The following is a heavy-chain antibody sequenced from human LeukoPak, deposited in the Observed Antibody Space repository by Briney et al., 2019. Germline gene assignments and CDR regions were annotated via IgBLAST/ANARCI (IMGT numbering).Heavy chain of an antibody. V-gene: IGHV3-23*01. D-gene: IGHD6-13*01. CDR1: GFTFSNYA. CDR2: ISGSGGST. CDR3: ARGSSSWTP. J-gene: IGHJ5*02. Sequence: GGSLRLSCAASGFTFSNYAMSWVRQAPGKGLEWVSAISGSGGSTYYADSVKGRFTISRDHSKNTLYLQMNSLRAEDTALYYCARGSSSWTPWGQGTLVTVSS.